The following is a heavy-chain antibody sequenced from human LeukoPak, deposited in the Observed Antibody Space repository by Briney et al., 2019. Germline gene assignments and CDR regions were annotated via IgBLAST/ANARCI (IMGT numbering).Heavy chain of an antibody. J-gene: IGHJ5*02. V-gene: IGHV4-59*08. CDR1: GDSISSYY. D-gene: IGHD5-24*01. CDR2: IYYSGST. CDR3: ARHSEDGYNP. Sequence: SETLSLTCTVSGDSISSYYWSWIRQPPGKGLEWIGYIYYSGSTNYNPSLKSRVTISVDTSKNQFSLKLSSVTAADTAVYYCARHSEDGYNPWGQGTLVTVSS.